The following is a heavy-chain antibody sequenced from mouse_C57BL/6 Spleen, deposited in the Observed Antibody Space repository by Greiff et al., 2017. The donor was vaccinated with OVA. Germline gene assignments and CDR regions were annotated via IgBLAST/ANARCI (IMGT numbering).Heavy chain of an antibody. CDR2: ISYDGSN. CDR3: AREFTTVVATDWYFDV. Sequence: ESGPGLVKPSQSLSLTCSVTGYSITSGYYWNWIRQFPGNKLEWMGYISYDGSNNYNPSLKNRISITRDTSKNQFFLKLNSVTTEDTATYYGAREFTTVVATDWYFDVWGTGTTVTVSS. V-gene: IGHV3-6*01. CDR1: GYSITSGYY. D-gene: IGHD1-1*01. J-gene: IGHJ1*03.